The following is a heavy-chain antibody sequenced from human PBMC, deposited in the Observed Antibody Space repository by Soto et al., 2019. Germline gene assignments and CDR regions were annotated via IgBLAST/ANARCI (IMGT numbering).Heavy chain of an antibody. Sequence: PGESLKISCKASGYSFTKYWIGWVRQMPGRGLEWMGIVYPADSDTKYRPAFEGQVTISADRSTSTAYLQWSSLKASDTAIYYCARPLSVPSNSGYYYYYGMDVWGQGTTVTVSS. CDR1: GYSFTKYW. CDR2: VYPADSDT. V-gene: IGHV5-51*01. J-gene: IGHJ6*02. D-gene: IGHD4-4*01. CDR3: ARPLSVPSNSGYYYYYGMDV.